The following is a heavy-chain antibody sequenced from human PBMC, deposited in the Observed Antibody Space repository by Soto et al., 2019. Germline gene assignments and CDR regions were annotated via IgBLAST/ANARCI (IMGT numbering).Heavy chain of an antibody. CDR1: GFTFSSYA. D-gene: IGHD3-10*01. CDR3: AKDPEGSHDDYVDY. Sequence: GGSLRLSCAASGFTFSSYAMSWVRQAPGKGLEWVSAISGSGGSTYYADSGKGRFTISRDNSKNTLYLQMNSLRAEDTAVYYCAKDPEGSHDDYVDYWGQGTLVTVSS. J-gene: IGHJ4*02. V-gene: IGHV3-23*01. CDR2: ISGSGGST.